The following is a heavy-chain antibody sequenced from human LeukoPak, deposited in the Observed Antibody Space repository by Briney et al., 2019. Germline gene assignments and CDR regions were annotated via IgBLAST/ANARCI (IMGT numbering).Heavy chain of an antibody. J-gene: IGHJ2*01. CDR1: VGSISISNSNW. Sequence: PSETLSLTCAVSVGSISISNSNWWSWVRQPPGKGLECIGEISHSGSTNYNPSLKSRVTISVDKSKNQFSLKLSSVTAADTAVYYCARDLHGGNSFTSDWYFDLWGRGTLVTVSS. V-gene: IGHV4-4*02. D-gene: IGHD4-23*01. CDR2: ISHSGST. CDR3: ARDLHGGNSFTSDWYFDL.